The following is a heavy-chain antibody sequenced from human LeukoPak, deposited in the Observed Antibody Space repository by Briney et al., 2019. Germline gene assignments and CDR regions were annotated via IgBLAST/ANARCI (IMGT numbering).Heavy chain of an antibody. V-gene: IGHV4-31*03. CDR2: IYYSGST. CDR3: ARAVRIVKPTAKNWFDP. J-gene: IGHJ5*02. CDR1: GGSISSGGSY. D-gene: IGHD2-15*01. Sequence: SQTLSLTCTVSGGSISSGGSYWSWIRQHPGKGLEWIGYIYYSGSTYYNPSLKSRVTISVDTSKNQFSLKLSSVTAADTAVYYCARAVRIVKPTAKNWFDPWGQGTLVTVSS.